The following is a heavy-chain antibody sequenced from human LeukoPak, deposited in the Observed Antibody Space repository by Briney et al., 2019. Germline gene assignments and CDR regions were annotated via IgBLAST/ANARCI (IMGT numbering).Heavy chain of an antibody. J-gene: IGHJ4*02. V-gene: IGHV3-23*01. D-gene: IGHD1-1*01. CDR3: AKVYATGTTLVVRNQYLDC. CDR1: GFTFNMYA. CDR2: ISGSGDTT. Sequence: GGSLRLSCAASGFTFNMYAMTWVRQAPGKGLEWVSGISGSGDTTYYADSVKGRFTISRDNSKNTLYVQMHSLRAEDTAIYYCAKVYATGTTLVVRNQYLDCWGQGTLVTVSS.